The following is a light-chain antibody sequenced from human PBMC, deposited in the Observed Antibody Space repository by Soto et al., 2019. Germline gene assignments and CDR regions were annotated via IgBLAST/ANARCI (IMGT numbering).Light chain of an antibody. J-gene: IGKJ2*01. CDR3: QQSYSTPYT. V-gene: IGKV1-39*01. Sequence: DIQMTQSPSSLSASVGDRVTITCRASQSISSYLNWYQQKPGKAPKHLIYAASSLQSVVPSRFSGNGSGTDFTLTISSLQPEDFATYYCQQSYSTPYTFGQGTKQEIK. CDR2: AAS. CDR1: QSISSY.